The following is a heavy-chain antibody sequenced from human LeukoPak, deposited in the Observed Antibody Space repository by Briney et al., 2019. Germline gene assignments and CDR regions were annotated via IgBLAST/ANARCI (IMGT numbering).Heavy chain of an antibody. CDR3: ASAGMGVVVGDAFDI. Sequence: SETLSLTCAVYGGSFSGYYWSWIRQPPGKGLEWIGEINHSGSTNYNPSLESRVTISVDTSKNQFSLKLTSVTAADTAVYYCASAGMGVVVGDAFDIWGQGTMVTVSS. V-gene: IGHV4-34*01. CDR1: GGSFSGYY. J-gene: IGHJ3*02. D-gene: IGHD3-3*01. CDR2: INHSGST.